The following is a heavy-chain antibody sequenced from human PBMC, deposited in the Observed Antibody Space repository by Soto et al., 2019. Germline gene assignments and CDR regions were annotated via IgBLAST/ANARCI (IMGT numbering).Heavy chain of an antibody. CDR3: ARDTETLGPRANDALDI. CDR1: GYTXIAYT. Sequence: SXKVSFKAPGYTXIAYTMNWVRQAPGQSLEWMGWINAGSGNTKYSQNFQGRGSITRDTSASTVYMELTGLTYQDTAVHYCARDTETLGPRANDALDIWGQGTMGPVSS. CDR2: INAGSGNT. V-gene: IGHV1-3*01. D-gene: IGHD3-3*02. J-gene: IGHJ3*02.